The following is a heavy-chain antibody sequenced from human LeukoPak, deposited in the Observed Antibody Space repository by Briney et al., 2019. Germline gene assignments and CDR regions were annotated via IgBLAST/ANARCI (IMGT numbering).Heavy chain of an antibody. D-gene: IGHD6-19*01. CDR3: AKDPYSSPYYGPGY. CDR1: GFTFSSYG. J-gene: IGHJ4*02. Sequence: TGGSLRLSCAASGFTFSSYGMSWVRQAPGKGLEWVSTVSGSGGSTFYVDSVKGRFTISRDNSKNTLYLQMNSLRADDTAVYYCAKDPYSSPYYGPGYLGQGTLVTVSS. CDR2: VSGSGGST. V-gene: IGHV3-23*01.